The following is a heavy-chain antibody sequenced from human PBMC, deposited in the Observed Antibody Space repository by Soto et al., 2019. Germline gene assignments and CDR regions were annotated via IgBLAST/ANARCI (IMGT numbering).Heavy chain of an antibody. CDR2: IYYSGST. Sequence: YETLSLTCTVSPSSISSSSYYWGWIRQPPGEGLEWIGSIYYSGSTYHNPALKSRVTISDDTSKNQCCLKLSSVTAADTAVYYCARRLKQQLARYYDYYYGMDIWGEGTTLSVCS. J-gene: IGHJ6*04. D-gene: IGHD6-13*01. V-gene: IGHV4-39*01. CDR3: ARRLKQQLARYYDYYYGMDI. CDR1: PSSISSSSYY.